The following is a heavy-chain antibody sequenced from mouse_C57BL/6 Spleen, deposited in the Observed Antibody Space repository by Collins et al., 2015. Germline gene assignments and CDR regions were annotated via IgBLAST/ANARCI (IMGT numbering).Heavy chain of an antibody. V-gene: IGHV1-80*01. CDR3: ARGVC. CDR2: IFPGDGDT. J-gene: IGHJ2*01. Sequence: ASGYTFSTYWMNWVKQRPGEGLEWIGQIFPGDGDTNYNGKFKGKATLTADKSSSTAYMQLSSLTSEDSAVYFCARGVCWGQGTTLTVSS. CDR1: GYTFSTYW.